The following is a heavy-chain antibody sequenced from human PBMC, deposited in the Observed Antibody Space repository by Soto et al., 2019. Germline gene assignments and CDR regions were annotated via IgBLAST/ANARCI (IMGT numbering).Heavy chain of an antibody. D-gene: IGHD3-3*01. J-gene: IGHJ6*02. CDR1: GGTFSSYA. CDR3: ARDTWNDFWSGTTYYYYGMDV. V-gene: IGHV1-69*13. Sequence: ASVKVSCTASGGTFSSYAISWVRQAPVQGPEWMGAIIPIFGTANYAQKFQGRVTITADESTSTAYMELSSLRSEDTAVYYCARDTWNDFWSGTTYYYYGMDVWGQGTTVTVSS. CDR2: IIPIFGTA.